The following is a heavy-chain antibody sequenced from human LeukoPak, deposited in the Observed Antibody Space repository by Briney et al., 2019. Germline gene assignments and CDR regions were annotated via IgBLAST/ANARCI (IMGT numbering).Heavy chain of an antibody. CDR3: ARDRYYYDSSGHHLGY. D-gene: IGHD3-22*01. Sequence: GASVKVSCKASGYTFTGYYMHWVRQAPGQGLEWMGWINPNSGGTNYAQKFQGRVTMTRDTSISTAYMELSRLRSDDTAVYYCARDRYYYDSSGHHLGYWGQGTLVTVSS. CDR1: GYTFTGYY. CDR2: INPNSGGT. V-gene: IGHV1-2*02. J-gene: IGHJ4*02.